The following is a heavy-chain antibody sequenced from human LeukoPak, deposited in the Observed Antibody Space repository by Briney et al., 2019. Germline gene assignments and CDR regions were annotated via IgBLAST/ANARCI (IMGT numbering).Heavy chain of an antibody. CDR3: ARVEAADYYYMDV. V-gene: IGHV4-39*07. Sequence: PSETLSLTCTVSGGSISSSSYYWGWIRQPPGKGLEWIGYIYHSGSTYYNPSLKSRVTISVDRSKNQFSLKLSSVTAADTAVYYCARVEAADYYYMDVWGKGTTVTVSS. J-gene: IGHJ6*03. CDR1: GGSISSSSYY. D-gene: IGHD2-15*01. CDR2: IYHSGST.